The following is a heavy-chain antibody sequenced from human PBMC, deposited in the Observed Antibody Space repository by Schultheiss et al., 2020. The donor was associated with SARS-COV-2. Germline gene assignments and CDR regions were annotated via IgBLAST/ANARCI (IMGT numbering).Heavy chain of an antibody. CDR3: ARQEAGVGAAYAFDI. D-gene: IGHD2-15*01. Sequence: SETLSLTCAVYGGSFSGYYWSWIRQPAGKGLEWIGRIYTSGSTNYNPSLKSRVTISVDTSKNQFSLKLSSVTAADTAVYYCARQEAGVGAAYAFDIWGQGTMVTVSS. CDR2: IYTSGST. J-gene: IGHJ3*02. V-gene: IGHV4-59*10. CDR1: GGSFSGYY.